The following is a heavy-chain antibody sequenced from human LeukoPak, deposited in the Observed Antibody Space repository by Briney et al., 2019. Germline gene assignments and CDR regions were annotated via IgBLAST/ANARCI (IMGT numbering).Heavy chain of an antibody. Sequence: GGSLRLSCAASGFTFSSYGMHWVRQAPGKGLEGVAVLWYDGSSKYYAGSVKGRFTISRDNSKNTLYLQMNSLRGEDTAVYYCAREGGACSSTSCYLDYWGQGTLVTVSS. V-gene: IGHV3-33*01. CDR2: LWYDGSSK. CDR3: AREGGACSSTSCYLDY. D-gene: IGHD2-2*01. CDR1: GFTFSSYG. J-gene: IGHJ4*02.